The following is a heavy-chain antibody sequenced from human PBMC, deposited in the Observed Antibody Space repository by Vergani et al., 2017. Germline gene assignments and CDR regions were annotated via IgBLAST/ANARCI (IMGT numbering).Heavy chain of an antibody. V-gene: IGHV4-61*02. J-gene: IGHJ6*02. Sequence: QVQLQESGPGLVKPSQTLSLTCTVSGGSISSGSYYWSWIRQPAGKGLEWIGRIYTSGSTNYNPSLKSRVTISVDTSKNQFSLKLSSVTAADTAVYYCASRAYCSSTSCPSKYYYYYGMDVWGQGTTVTVSS. CDR1: GGSISSGSYY. CDR2: IYTSGST. D-gene: IGHD2-2*01. CDR3: ASRAYCSSTSCPSKYYYYYGMDV.